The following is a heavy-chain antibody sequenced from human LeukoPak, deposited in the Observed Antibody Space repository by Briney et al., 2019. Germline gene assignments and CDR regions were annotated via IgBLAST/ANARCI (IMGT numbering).Heavy chain of an antibody. Sequence: GASVKVSCKASGYTFTGYYMHWVRQAPGQGLEWMGWINPNGGGTNYAQKFQGRVTMTRDTSISTAYMELSRLRSDDTAVYYCARDYYDSSGNLFDYWGQGTLVTVSS. J-gene: IGHJ4*02. V-gene: IGHV1-2*02. CDR2: INPNGGGT. CDR1: GYTFTGYY. CDR3: ARDYYDSSGNLFDY. D-gene: IGHD3-22*01.